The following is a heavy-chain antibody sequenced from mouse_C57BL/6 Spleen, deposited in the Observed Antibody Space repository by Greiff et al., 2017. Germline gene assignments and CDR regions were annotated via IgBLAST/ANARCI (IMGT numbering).Heavy chain of an antibody. CDR1: GYTFTDYE. V-gene: IGHV1-15*01. J-gene: IGHJ2*01. Sequence: QVQLKQSGAELVRPGASVTLSCKASGYTFTDYEMHWVKQTPVHGLEWIGAIDPETGGTAYNQKFKGKAILTADKSSSTAYMELRSLTSEDSAVYYCTSYYGTNFDYWGQGTTLTVSS. CDR3: TSYYGTNFDY. CDR2: IDPETGGT. D-gene: IGHD1-1*01.